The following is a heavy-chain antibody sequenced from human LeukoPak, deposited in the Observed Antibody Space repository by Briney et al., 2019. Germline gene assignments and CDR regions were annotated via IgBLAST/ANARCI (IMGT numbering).Heavy chain of an antibody. CDR1: GGSISSYY. V-gene: IGHV4-59*01. Sequence: SETLSLTCTVSGGSISSYYWSWLRQPAGKGLEWIGYIYYSGSTNYNPSLKSRVTISVDTSKNQFSLKLSSVTAADTAVYYCARARRIAAADYWGQGTLVTVSS. J-gene: IGHJ4*02. D-gene: IGHD6-13*01. CDR3: ARARRIAAADY. CDR2: IYYSGST.